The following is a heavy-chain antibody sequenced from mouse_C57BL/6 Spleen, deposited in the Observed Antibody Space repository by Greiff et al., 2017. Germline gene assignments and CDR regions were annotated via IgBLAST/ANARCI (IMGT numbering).Heavy chain of an antibody. V-gene: IGHV1-39*01. J-gene: IGHJ2*01. CDR1: GYSFTDYN. Sequence: SKLQQSGPELVKPGASVKISCKASGYSFTDYNMNWVKQSNGKSLEWIGVINPNYGTTSYNQKFKGKATLTVDESSSTAYMQLNSLTSEDSAVYYCARGYGSSYYFDYWGQGTTLTVSS. CDR3: ARGYGSSYYFDY. CDR2: INPNYGTT. D-gene: IGHD1-1*01.